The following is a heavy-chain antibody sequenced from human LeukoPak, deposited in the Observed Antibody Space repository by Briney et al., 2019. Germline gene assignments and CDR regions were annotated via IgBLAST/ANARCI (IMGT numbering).Heavy chain of an antibody. D-gene: IGHD2-15*01. V-gene: IGHV3-74*01. Sequence: GGSLRLSCAASGFTFSTYWMHWVRHAPGKGLVWVSRINSDGSSISYADSVKGRFTISRDNAKNTLYLQMNSLRADDTAVYYCVKGYCSGGTCYSGDFDYWGQGTLVTVSS. J-gene: IGHJ4*02. CDR2: INSDGSSI. CDR3: VKGYCSGGTCYSGDFDY. CDR1: GFTFSTYW.